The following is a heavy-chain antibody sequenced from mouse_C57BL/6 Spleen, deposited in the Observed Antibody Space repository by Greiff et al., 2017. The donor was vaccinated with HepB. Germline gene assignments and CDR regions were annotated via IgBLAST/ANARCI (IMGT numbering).Heavy chain of an antibody. Sequence: DVHLVESGGGLVKPGGSLKLSCAASGFTFSSYAMSWVRQTPEKRLEWVATISDGGSYTYYPDNVKGRFTISRDNAKNNLYLQMSHLKSEDTAMYYCARDGYSRYFDVWGTGTTVTVSS. J-gene: IGHJ1*03. CDR3: ARDGYSRYFDV. CDR2: ISDGGSYT. V-gene: IGHV5-4*01. CDR1: GFTFSSYA. D-gene: IGHD2-14*01.